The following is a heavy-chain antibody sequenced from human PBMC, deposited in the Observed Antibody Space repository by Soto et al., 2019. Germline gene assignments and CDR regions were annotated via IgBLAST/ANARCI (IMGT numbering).Heavy chain of an antibody. D-gene: IGHD4-17*01. Sequence: QVQLVQSGAEVKKPGASVKVSCKASGYTFTSYAMHWVRQAPGQRLEWMGWINAGNGNTKYSQKFQGRVTITRDTSASTAYMELSSLRSEDTAVYYCARDLHPWDYGDHGWFAPWGQRTLVTVSS. CDR1: GYTFTSYA. J-gene: IGHJ5*02. CDR3: ARDLHPWDYGDHGWFAP. CDR2: INAGNGNT. V-gene: IGHV1-3*01.